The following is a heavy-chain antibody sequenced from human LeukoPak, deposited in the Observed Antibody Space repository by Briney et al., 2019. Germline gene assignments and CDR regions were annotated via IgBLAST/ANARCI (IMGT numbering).Heavy chain of an antibody. V-gene: IGHV4-61*01. CDR2: IYYSGST. J-gene: IGHJ2*01. CDR3: ARIPVYYSSGSYHFDL. D-gene: IGHD3-10*01. Sequence: SETLSLTCTVSGGSVSSGSYWSWIRPPPGKGLEWIGYIYYSGSTNYNPSLKSRVTISIDTSKNQFSLKLSSVTAADTAVYYCARIPVYYSSGSYHFDLWGRGTLVTVSS. CDR1: GGSVSSGSY.